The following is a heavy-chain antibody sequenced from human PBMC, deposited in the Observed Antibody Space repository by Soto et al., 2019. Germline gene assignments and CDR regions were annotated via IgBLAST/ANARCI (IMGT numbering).Heavy chain of an antibody. Sequence: QVQLQESGPGLVKPSQTLSLTCTVSGGSISSGDYYWSWIRQPPGKGLEWIGYIYYSGSTYYNPXXKSRVTISVDXXKXQXXLKLSSVTAADTAVYYCAREAIVLVPAAIKGAFDIWGQGTMVTVSS. V-gene: IGHV4-30-4*01. CDR1: GGSISSGDYY. J-gene: IGHJ3*02. CDR3: AREAIVLVPAAIKGAFDI. D-gene: IGHD2-2*01. CDR2: IYYSGST.